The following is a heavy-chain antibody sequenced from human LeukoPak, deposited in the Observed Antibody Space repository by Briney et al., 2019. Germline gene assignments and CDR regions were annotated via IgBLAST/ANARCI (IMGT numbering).Heavy chain of an antibody. CDR2: ISGSGTYT. V-gene: IGHV3-23*01. CDR3: AKGAAYYYDSSGYYYFNY. J-gene: IGHJ4*02. D-gene: IGHD3-22*01. Sequence: GGSLRLSCAASGFTFGRYAMNWVRQAPGKGLEWLSAISGSGTYTYYPDSVKGRFTISRDNSKNTLYLQMSSLRADDTAVYYCAKGAAYYYDSSGYYYFNYWGQGTLVTVSS. CDR1: GFTFGRYA.